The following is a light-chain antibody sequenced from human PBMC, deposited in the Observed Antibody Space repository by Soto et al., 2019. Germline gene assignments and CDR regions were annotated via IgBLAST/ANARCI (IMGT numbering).Light chain of an antibody. CDR1: TNDVGIYKY. J-gene: IGLJ3*02. CDR3: SSYTCTSTPVV. V-gene: IGLV2-14*01. Sequence: QSALPQPASVSGSPGQSITISCTGTTNDVGIYKYVSWYQQHPGKAPKLMIYEVTNRPSGISNRFSGSKSGNTASLTISGLQAEYEAYYYCSSYTCTSTPVVFVGGTKLTVL. CDR2: EVT.